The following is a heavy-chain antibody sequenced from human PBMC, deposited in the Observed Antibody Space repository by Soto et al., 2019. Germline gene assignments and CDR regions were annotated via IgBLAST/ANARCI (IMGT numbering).Heavy chain of an antibody. CDR3: ARETGENWTYEAH. J-gene: IGHJ1*01. V-gene: IGHV4-4*07. Sequence: PSETLSLTCRVSGAYISDFSWSWTRQPAGKGLEWIGRITINGNTQKNPSFKSRVTMSIDTSRNHFSLNLRSATAADTALYYCARETGENWTYEAHWGPGTLVTVSS. D-gene: IGHD1-7*01. CDR1: GAYISDFS. CDR2: ITINGNT.